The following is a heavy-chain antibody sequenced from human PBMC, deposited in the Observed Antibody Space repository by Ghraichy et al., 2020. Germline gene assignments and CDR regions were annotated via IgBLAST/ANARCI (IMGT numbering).Heavy chain of an antibody. CDR1: GFTFSSYS. CDR3: ARDWPPYYDILTGPYTPFFDY. J-gene: IGHJ4*02. Sequence: LSLTCAASGFTFSSYSMNWVRQAPGKGLEWVSYISSSSSTIYYADSVKGRFTISRDNAKNSLYLQMNSLRDEDTAVYYCARDWPPYYDILTGPYTPFFDYWGQGTLVTVSS. CDR2: ISSSSSTI. V-gene: IGHV3-48*02. D-gene: IGHD3-9*01.